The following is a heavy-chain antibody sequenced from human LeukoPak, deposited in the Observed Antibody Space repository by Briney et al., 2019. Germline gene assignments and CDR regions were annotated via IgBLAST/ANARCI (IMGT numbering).Heavy chain of an antibody. CDR3: TKNAGRREGWFDP. Sequence: GGSLRLSCAASGLTFRRYGMHWVRQTPGKGLECVAFIESDESIRQYADLVKGRFTISRDNSKNMLYLQMNSLTTEDTAMYYCTKNAGRREGWFDPWGQGTLVTVSS. CDR2: IESDESIR. J-gene: IGHJ5*02. V-gene: IGHV3-30*02. D-gene: IGHD1-26*01. CDR1: GLTFRRYG.